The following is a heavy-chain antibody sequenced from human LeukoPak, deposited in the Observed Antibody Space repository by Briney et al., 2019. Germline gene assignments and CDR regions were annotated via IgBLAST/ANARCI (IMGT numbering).Heavy chain of an antibody. V-gene: IGHV1-8*01. J-gene: IGHJ4*02. Sequence: ASVKVSCKASGYTFTSYDINWARQATAQGLEWMGWMNPNSGNTAYAQKFQGRVTMTRNTSISTAYMELSSVRSEDTAVYYCAIRRSHDLWSGLDDYWGKGTLVTVSS. CDR3: AIRRSHDLWSGLDDY. D-gene: IGHD3-3*01. CDR2: MNPNSGNT. CDR1: GYTFTSYD.